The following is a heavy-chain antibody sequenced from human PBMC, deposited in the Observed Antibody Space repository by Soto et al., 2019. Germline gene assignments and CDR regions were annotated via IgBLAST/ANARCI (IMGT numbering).Heavy chain of an antibody. V-gene: IGHV1-2*02. J-gene: IGHJ4*02. CDR3: VRVGLNRNYDFDF. Sequence: QVQLVQSGAEVKKPGASVKVSCKASGYTFNSYYIHWVRQAPGQGLEWMGWINPNSDVTGYAQSFQGRVTMTRDLSMTTAYMDLTRLRSDDTAVYYCVRVGLNRNYDFDFWGQGTLITISS. CDR1: GYTFNSYY. D-gene: IGHD3-16*01. CDR2: INPNSDVT.